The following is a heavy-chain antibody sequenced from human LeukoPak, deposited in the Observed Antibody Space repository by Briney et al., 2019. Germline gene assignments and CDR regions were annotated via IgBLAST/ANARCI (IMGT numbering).Heavy chain of an antibody. CDR1: GFTFSTYT. Sequence: GGSLRLSCAASGFTFSTYTMNRVRQAPGKGREWVSFISGSSSYIYYADSVKGRITISRDNAKNSLYLQMNSLRAEDTAVYYCARDLGYSSGPNYWGQGTRVTVSS. CDR3: ARDLGYSSGPNY. D-gene: IGHD6-19*01. J-gene: IGHJ4*02. CDR2: ISGSSSYI. V-gene: IGHV3-21*04.